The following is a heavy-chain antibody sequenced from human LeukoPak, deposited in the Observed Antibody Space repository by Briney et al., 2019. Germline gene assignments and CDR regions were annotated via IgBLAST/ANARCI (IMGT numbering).Heavy chain of an antibody. J-gene: IGHJ4*02. D-gene: IGHD6-19*01. Sequence: ASVKVSCKASGYTFTGYYMHWVRQAPGQGLEWMGWINPNSGGTDYAQKFQGRVTMTRDTSISTAYMELSRLRSDDTAVYYCARRGDSSGWYHDYWGQGTLVTVSS. CDR3: ARRGDSSGWYHDY. CDR2: INPNSGGT. CDR1: GYTFTGYY. V-gene: IGHV1-2*02.